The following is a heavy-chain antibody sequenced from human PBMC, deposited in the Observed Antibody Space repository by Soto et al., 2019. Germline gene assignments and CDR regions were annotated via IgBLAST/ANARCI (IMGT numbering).Heavy chain of an antibody. CDR2: ISYDGSNK. CDR3: AKATTPLYYDILTGSDY. V-gene: IGHV3-30*18. D-gene: IGHD3-9*01. CDR1: GFTFSSYG. Sequence: PGGSLRLSCAASGFTFSSYGMHWVRQAPGKGLEWVAVISYDGSNKYYADSVKGRFTISRDNSKNTLYLQMNSLRAEDTAVYYCAKATTPLYYDILTGSDYWGQGTLVTVSS. J-gene: IGHJ4*02.